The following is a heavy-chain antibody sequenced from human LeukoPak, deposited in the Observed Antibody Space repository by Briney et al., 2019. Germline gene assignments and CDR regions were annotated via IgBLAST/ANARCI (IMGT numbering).Heavy chain of an antibody. CDR2: INHSGST. Sequence: NPSETLSLTCTVYGGSFSGYYWSWIRQPPGKGLEWIGEINHSGSTNYNPSLKSRVTISVDTSKNQFSLKLSSVTAADTAVYYCARGLVTMVRGGAQFYTHWGQGTLVTVSS. CDR1: GGSFSGYY. CDR3: ARGLVTMVRGGAQFYTH. D-gene: IGHD3-10*01. J-gene: IGHJ4*02. V-gene: IGHV4-34*01.